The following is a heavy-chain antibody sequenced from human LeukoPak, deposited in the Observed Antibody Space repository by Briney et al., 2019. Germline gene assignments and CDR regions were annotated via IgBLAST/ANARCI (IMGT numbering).Heavy chain of an antibody. Sequence: PGGSLRLSCAASGFTFSSYAMSRVRQAPGKGLEWVSAISGSGGSTYYADSVKGRFTISRDNSKNTLYLQMNSLRAEDTAVYYCAKGPYSSSWYSYFDYWGQGTLVTVSS. CDR3: AKGPYSSSWYSYFDY. CDR1: GFTFSSYA. D-gene: IGHD6-13*01. V-gene: IGHV3-23*01. J-gene: IGHJ4*02. CDR2: ISGSGGST.